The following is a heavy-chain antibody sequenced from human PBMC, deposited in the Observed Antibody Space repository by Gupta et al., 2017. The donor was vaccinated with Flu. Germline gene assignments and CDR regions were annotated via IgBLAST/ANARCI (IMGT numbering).Heavy chain of an antibody. V-gene: IGHV3-9*01. CDR2: ISWNGDSI. CDR1: EDYA. CDR3: AKDSLSSSWNLFDS. Sequence: EDYAMHWVRQVPGKGLEWVSGISWNGDSIAYADSVKGRFNISRDNAKSSLYLQMNSLRAEDTALYYCAKDSLSSSWNLFDSWGQGTLVIVSS. J-gene: IGHJ4*02. D-gene: IGHD6-13*01.